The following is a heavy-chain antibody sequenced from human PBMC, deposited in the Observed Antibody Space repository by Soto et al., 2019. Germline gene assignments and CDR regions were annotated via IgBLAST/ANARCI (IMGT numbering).Heavy chain of an antibody. CDR3: AREAGVPAATPAFDY. D-gene: IGHD2-2*01. CDR1: GFTFSSYA. Sequence: QVQLVESGGGVVQPGRSLRLSCAASGFTFSSYAMHWVRQAPGKGLEWVAVISYDGSNKYYADSVKGRFTISRDNSKNTLYLQMNSMWAEDTAVYYCAREAGVPAATPAFDYWGQGTLVTVSS. J-gene: IGHJ4*02. CDR2: ISYDGSNK. V-gene: IGHV3-30-3*01.